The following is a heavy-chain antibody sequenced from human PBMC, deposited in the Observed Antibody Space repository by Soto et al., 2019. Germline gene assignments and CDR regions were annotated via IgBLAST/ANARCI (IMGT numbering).Heavy chain of an antibody. D-gene: IGHD2-8*02. J-gene: IGHJ4*02. CDR3: ARDKSTGLFDY. CDR2: INHSGST. Sequence: QVQLQQWGAGLLKPSETLSLTCAVYGGSFSGYYWTWIRQPPGTGLEWIGGINHSGSTNYNPSLKSRVTISVDTSKNQFSLKLTSVTAADTAVYYCARDKSTGLFDYWGQGTLVTVSS. CDR1: GGSFSGYY. V-gene: IGHV4-34*01.